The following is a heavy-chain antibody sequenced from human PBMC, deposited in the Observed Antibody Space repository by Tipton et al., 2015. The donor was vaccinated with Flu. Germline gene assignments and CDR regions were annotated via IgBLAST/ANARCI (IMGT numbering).Heavy chain of an antibody. V-gene: IGHV4-38-2*01. D-gene: IGHD4-11*01. CDR2: IHKTGST. Sequence: LRLSCSVSGDSIGRGYCWGWIRQPPGKGLEWIGNIHKTGSTYFNPSLRSRVTFSVDTSKNQFSLRLTSVTAADTAVYYCARRDCSNYVSEPKNWFDPWGQGTLVTVSS. CDR3: ARRDCSNYVSEPKNWFDP. CDR1: GDSIGRGYC. J-gene: IGHJ5*02.